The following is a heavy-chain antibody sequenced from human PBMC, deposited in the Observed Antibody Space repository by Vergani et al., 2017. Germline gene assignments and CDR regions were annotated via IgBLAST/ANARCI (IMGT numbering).Heavy chain of an antibody. CDR3: AXAISGSYSADAFDI. Sequence: QVQLVQSGAEVKKPGASVKVSCKASGYTFTSYYMHWVRQAPGQGLEWMGIINPSGGSTSYAQKFQGRVTMTRDTSTSTVYMELSSLRSEDTAVYYCAXAISGSYSADAFDIWGQGTMVTVSS. D-gene: IGHD1-26*01. J-gene: IGHJ3*02. V-gene: IGHV1-46*03. CDR1: GYTFTSYY. CDR2: INPSGGST.